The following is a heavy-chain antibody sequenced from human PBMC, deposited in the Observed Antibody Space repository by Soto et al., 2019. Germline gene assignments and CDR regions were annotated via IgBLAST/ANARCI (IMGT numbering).Heavy chain of an antibody. J-gene: IGHJ4*02. D-gene: IGHD6-13*01. CDR3: ARGGLSKAAAGTHLYYFDY. CDR2: IKQDGSEK. Sequence: GGSLRLSCAASGFTFSSYWMSWVRQAPGKGLEWVANIKQDGSEKYYVDSVKGRFTISRDNAKNSLYLQMNSLRAEDTAVYYCARGGLSKAAAGTHLYYFDYWGQGTLVTVSS. V-gene: IGHV3-7*05. CDR1: GFTFSSYW.